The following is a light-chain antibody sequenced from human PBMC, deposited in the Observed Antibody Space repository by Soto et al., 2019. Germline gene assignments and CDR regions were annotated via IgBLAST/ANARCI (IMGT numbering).Light chain of an antibody. CDR1: QSVSSSD. J-gene: IGKJ2*01. V-gene: IGKV3-20*01. CDR2: GAS. Sequence: EIVLTQSPGTLSLSPGDRATLSCRASQSVSSSDLAWYQQKPDQAPRLLIYGASTRATGIPDRFSGSGSGTDFTLTISRLEPEDFAVYYCQQYGGSPLYTFGQGTKVDIK. CDR3: QQYGGSPLYT.